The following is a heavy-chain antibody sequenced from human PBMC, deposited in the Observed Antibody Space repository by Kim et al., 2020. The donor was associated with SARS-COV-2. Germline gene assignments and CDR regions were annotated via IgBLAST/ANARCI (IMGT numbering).Heavy chain of an antibody. J-gene: IGHJ4*02. D-gene: IGHD3-9*01. Sequence: GESLKISCKGSGYSFTSYWIGWVRQIPGKGREWRGSIYSGDYDTRYSPSFQGQVTISADKSISTAYLQWSSLKASDTAMYYCARRVTSDYDILTGPYVNWGQGTLVTVSS. CDR2: IYSGDYDT. CDR1: GYSFTSYW. V-gene: IGHV5-51*01. CDR3: ARRVTSDYDILTGPYVN.